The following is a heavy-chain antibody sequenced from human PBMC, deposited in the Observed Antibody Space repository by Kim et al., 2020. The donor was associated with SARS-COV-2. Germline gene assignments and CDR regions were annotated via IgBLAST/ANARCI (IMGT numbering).Heavy chain of an antibody. Sequence: SETLSLTCTVSGASISGSDYHWVWIRQRPGKGLVWIGSVYYSGSTYYSPSFKSRLTISVDPSKNHFALNLTTMTAADTGLYFCARHETTCVHHFDHWGQGVVVTVSS. D-gene: IGHD1-1*01. CDR1: GASISGSDYH. J-gene: IGHJ4*02. V-gene: IGHV4-39*01. CDR3: ARHETTCVHHFDH. CDR2: VYYSGST.